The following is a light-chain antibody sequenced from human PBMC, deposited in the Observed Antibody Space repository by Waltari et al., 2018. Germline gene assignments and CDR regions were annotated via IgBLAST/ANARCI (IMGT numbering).Light chain of an antibody. CDR2: CAS. V-gene: IGKV3-20*01. CDR3: QQYASPPIT. CDR1: QNVGKNY. J-gene: IGKJ5*01. Sequence: EILLTQSPGTLSLSPGERATLSCRASQNVGKNYLGWYQQRPGQPPSLLIFCASNRATGIPDRFSGSGSGTDFTLTISRLESEDFAVYFCQQYASPPITFGQGTRLE.